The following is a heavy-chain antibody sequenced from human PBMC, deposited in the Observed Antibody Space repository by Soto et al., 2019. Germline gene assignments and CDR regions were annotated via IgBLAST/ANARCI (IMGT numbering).Heavy chain of an antibody. J-gene: IGHJ5*02. CDR3: AREEVPPAAIAFWFGT. CDR1: GFTFRNYN. CDR2: IGTTSDT. V-gene: IGHV3-13*01. D-gene: IGHD2-2*02. Sequence: PGGSLRLSCAASGFTFRNYNIHWVRQGTGEGLEWVSSIGTTSDTNYADSVKGRFTISRDNAKNSLYLQMNSLRDEDTAVYYCAREEVPPAAIAFWFGTWGQGTLVTVSS.